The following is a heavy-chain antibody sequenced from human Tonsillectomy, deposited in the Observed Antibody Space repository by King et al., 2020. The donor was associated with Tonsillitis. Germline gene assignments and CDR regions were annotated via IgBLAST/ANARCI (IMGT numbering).Heavy chain of an antibody. V-gene: IGHV3-15*01. Sequence: VQLVESGGGLVKPGGSLRLSCAASGFTFSDAWMTWVRQAPGKGLEWVGLIRTKGDGGTTEYAAPVKGRFTISRDDSKNTLYLQMNSLKTEDTSVYYCTTSGSYPQSRDYWGQGTLVPISS. J-gene: IGHJ4*02. CDR2: IRTKGDGGTT. D-gene: IGHD1-26*01. CDR1: GFTFSDAW. CDR3: TTSGSYPQSRDY.